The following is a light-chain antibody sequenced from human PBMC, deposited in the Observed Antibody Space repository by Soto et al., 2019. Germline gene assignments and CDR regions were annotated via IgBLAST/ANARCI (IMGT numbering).Light chain of an antibody. CDR1: QSFSSN. Sequence: EIVMTQSPATLSVSPGERATLSCRASQSFSSNLAWYQQKNGQTPRLLIYGASTRAAGIPARFSGSGSGTDFTLTISSLQSEDFAVYYCQQYNNWPPFSFGPGTKVDIK. V-gene: IGKV3-15*01. CDR3: QQYNNWPPFS. CDR2: GAS. J-gene: IGKJ3*01.